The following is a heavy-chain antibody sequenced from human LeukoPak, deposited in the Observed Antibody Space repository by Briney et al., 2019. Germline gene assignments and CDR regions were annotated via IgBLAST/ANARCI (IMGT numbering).Heavy chain of an antibody. CDR2: IYTSGST. CDR1: GGSISSYY. Sequence: SETLSLTCTVSGGSISSYYWSWIRQPAGKGLEWIGRIYTSGSTNYNTSLKSRITMSVDTSKNQFSLKLSSVTAADTAVYYCARLQWLVPFYYFDYWGQGTLVTVSS. CDR3: ARLQWLVPFYYFDY. V-gene: IGHV4-4*07. J-gene: IGHJ4*02. D-gene: IGHD6-19*01.